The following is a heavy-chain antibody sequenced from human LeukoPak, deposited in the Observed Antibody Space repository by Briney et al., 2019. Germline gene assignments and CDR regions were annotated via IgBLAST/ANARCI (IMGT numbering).Heavy chain of an antibody. D-gene: IGHD3-9*01. CDR3: ARLASENYDILTGLRWFDP. V-gene: IGHV4-39*01. CDR2: IYYSGST. J-gene: IGHJ5*02. CDR1: GGSISSSSYY. Sequence: NTSETLSLTCTVSGGSISSSSYYWGWIRQPPGKGLEWIGSIYYSGSTYYNPSLKSRVTISVDTSKNQFSLKLSSVTAADTAVYYCARLASENYDILTGLRWFDPWGQGTLVTVSS.